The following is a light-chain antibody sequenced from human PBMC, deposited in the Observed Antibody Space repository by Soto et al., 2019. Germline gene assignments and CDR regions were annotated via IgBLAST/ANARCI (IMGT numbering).Light chain of an antibody. CDR2: DAS. J-gene: IGLJ1*01. Sequence: QTVVTQEPSLTVSPGGTVTLTCGSSTGAVTSGHYPYWFQQKPGQAPRTLIYDASNRHSWTPARFSGSLLGGKATLTLSGAQPEDEADYYCLLSYSGARVFGTGTKLTVL. CDR1: TGAVTSGHY. V-gene: IGLV7-46*01. CDR3: LLSYSGARV.